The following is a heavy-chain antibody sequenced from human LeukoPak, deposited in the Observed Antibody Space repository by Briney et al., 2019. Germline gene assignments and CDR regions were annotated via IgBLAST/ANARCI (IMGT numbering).Heavy chain of an antibody. Sequence: GGSLRLSCVASGFPFDDYAMHWVRQAPGKGLEWVAGINWNSVSAVYADSLKGRLTISRDNAKNSLFLQMNSLKTEDTAFYYCAKGARSSSGYTTDWGQGILVTVSS. D-gene: IGHD3-22*01. CDR2: INWNSVSA. V-gene: IGHV3-9*01. J-gene: IGHJ4*02. CDR1: GFPFDDYA. CDR3: AKGARSSSGYTTD.